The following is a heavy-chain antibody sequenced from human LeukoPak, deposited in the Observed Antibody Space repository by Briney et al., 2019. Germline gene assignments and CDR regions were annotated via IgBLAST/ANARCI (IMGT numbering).Heavy chain of an antibody. D-gene: IGHD2/OR15-2a*01. J-gene: IGHJ3*02. Sequence: SQTLSLTCTVSGGSISSSSYYWGWIRQPPGKGLEWIGSIYYSGSTNYNPSLKSRVTISVDTSKNQFSLKLSSVTAADTAVFYCARVGHQATTVFRDGNFDIWGQGTMVTVSS. V-gene: IGHV4-39*07. CDR1: GGSISSSSYY. CDR3: ARVGHQATTVFRDGNFDI. CDR2: IYYSGST.